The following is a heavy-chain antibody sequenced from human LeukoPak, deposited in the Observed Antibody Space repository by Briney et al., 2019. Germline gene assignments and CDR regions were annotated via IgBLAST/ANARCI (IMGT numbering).Heavy chain of an antibody. V-gene: IGHV3-48*01. J-gene: IGHJ4*02. CDR1: GFTFSSYS. CDR3: ARADYYDSSGYYDY. D-gene: IGHD3-22*01. CDR2: ISSSSTI. Sequence: GGSLRLSCAASGFTFSSYSMNWVRQAPGKGLEWVSYISSSSTIYYADSVKGRFTISRDNAKNSLYLQMNSLRAEDTAVYYCARADYYDSSGYYDYWGQGTLVTVSS.